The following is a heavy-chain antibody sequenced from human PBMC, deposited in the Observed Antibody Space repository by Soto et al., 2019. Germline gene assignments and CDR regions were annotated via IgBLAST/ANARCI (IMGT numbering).Heavy chain of an antibody. D-gene: IGHD1-7*01. J-gene: IGHJ3*02. CDR2: MKPNSGNT. CDR3: ARDRSGNWNYDDACDI. V-gene: IGHV1-8*01. CDR1: GYTFTSYD. Sequence: ASVEVSCRASGYTFTSYDIYWVRQATGQGLEWMGWMKPNSGNTGYAQKFQGRVTMTRNTSISTAYKELSSLRSEETAVYYCARDRSGNWNYDDACDIWGQGTMVTVS.